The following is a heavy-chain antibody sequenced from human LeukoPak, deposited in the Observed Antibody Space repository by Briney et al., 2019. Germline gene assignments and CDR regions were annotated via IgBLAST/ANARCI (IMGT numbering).Heavy chain of an antibody. D-gene: IGHD6-19*01. CDR3: ARTVASTLGY. V-gene: IGHV1-69*13. J-gene: IGHJ4*02. Sequence: SVKVSCKVSGYTLTELSMHWVRQAPGQGLEWMGGIIPIFGTANYAQKFQGRVTITADESTSTAYMELSSLRSEDTAVYYCARTVASTLGYWGQGTLVTVSS. CDR2: IIPIFGTA. CDR1: GYTLTELS.